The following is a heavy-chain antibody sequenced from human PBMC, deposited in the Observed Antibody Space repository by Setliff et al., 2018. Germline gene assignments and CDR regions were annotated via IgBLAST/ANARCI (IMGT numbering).Heavy chain of an antibody. Sequence: SETLSLTCTVSGGSISSHYWSWIRQPPGKGLEWIGYIYYSGSTNYNPSLKSRVTISVDTSKNQFSLKLSSVTAADTAVYYCARRAGAAYFDYWGQGTLVTDSS. D-gene: IGHD1-26*01. V-gene: IGHV4-59*11. CDR1: GGSISSHY. CDR2: IYYSGST. J-gene: IGHJ4*02. CDR3: ARRAGAAYFDY.